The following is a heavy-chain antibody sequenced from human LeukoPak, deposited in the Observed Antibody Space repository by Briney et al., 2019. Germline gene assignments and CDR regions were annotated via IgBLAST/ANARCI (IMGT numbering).Heavy chain of an antibody. Sequence: GGSLRLSCAASGSTFSSYGMHWVRQAPGKGLEWVSFIRYDGSNKYYADSVKGRFTISRDNSKNTLYLQMNSLRAEDTAVYYCARVTGDDYYYYYYYMDVWGKGTTVTISS. D-gene: IGHD1-20*01. CDR1: GSTFSSYG. J-gene: IGHJ6*03. CDR2: IRYDGSNK. V-gene: IGHV3-30*02. CDR3: ARVTGDDYYYYYYYMDV.